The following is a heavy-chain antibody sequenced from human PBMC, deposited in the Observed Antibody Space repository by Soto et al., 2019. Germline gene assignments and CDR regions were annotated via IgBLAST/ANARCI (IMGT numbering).Heavy chain of an antibody. CDR1: GYSFAGYW. J-gene: IGHJ4*02. CDR3: ARQIYDSDTGPNFQYYFDS. Sequence: GEPQKISWKGSGYSFAGYWSTWVRQKPGKGLEWMGRIDPSDSQTYYSPSFRGHVTISVTKSITTVFLQWSSLRASDTAMYYCARQIYDSDTGPNFQYYFDSWGQGTPVTVSS. CDR2: IDPSDSQT. D-gene: IGHD3-22*01. V-gene: IGHV5-10-1*01.